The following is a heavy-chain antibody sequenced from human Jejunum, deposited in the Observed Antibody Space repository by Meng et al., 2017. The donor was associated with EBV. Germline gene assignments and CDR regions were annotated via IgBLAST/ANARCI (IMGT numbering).Heavy chain of an antibody. D-gene: IGHD2-8*02. V-gene: IGHV4-34*01. CDR1: GGSFSGYY. Sequence: QVQLHQWGAGLLRPTETLSLTCAVYGGSFSGYYWSWVRQPPGSGLEYIGEVHFSGITNYTPSLKSRVTMSVDASKNQFSLRLTSVTAADTAVYYCARRTGDYVVGYWGQGTLVTASS. J-gene: IGHJ4*02. CDR2: VHFSGIT. CDR3: ARRTGDYVVGY.